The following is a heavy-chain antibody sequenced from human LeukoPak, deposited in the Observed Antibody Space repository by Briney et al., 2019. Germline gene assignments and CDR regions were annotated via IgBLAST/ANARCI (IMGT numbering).Heavy chain of an antibody. J-gene: IGHJ4*02. Sequence: GEINRSGSTKYNQSLKSRVTISVDTSKIQFSLQLGSVTAAETAVYYGARGSRIDRASSVSGYFDSWGQVTLVTFSS. CDR3: ARGSRIDRASSVSGYFDS. V-gene: IGHV4-34*01. CDR2: INRSGST. D-gene: IGHD5/OR15-5a*01.